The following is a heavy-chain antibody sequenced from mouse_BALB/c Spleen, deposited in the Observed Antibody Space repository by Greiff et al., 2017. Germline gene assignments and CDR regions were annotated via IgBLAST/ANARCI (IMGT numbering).Heavy chain of an antibody. J-gene: IGHJ3*01. CDR2: ISYDGSN. CDR1: GYSITSGYY. CDR3: AREEDYGNYGFAY. D-gene: IGHD2-1*01. V-gene: IGHV3-6*02. Sequence: EVQLQQSGPGLVKPSQSLSLTCSVTGYSITSGYYWNWIRQFPGNKLEWMGYISYDGSNNYNPSLKNRISITRDTSKNQFFLKLNSVTTEDTATYYCAREEDYGNYGFAYWGQGTLVTVSA.